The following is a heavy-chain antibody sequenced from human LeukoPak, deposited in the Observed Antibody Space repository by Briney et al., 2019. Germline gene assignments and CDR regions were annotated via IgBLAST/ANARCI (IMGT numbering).Heavy chain of an antibody. CDR2: IKPESDFT. V-gene: IGHV1-2*02. D-gene: IGHD2/OR15-2a*01. Sequence: ASVKVSCKASGYDFTDRYMHWVRQVPGQGLEWMGFIKPESDFTNYAEKFQDRVTMSRDTSITTVYMELSSLGSGDTALYYCSTEDKYCKTTTCDDYWGQGTLVTVSS. CDR3: STEDKYCKTTTCDDY. J-gene: IGHJ4*02. CDR1: GYDFTDRY.